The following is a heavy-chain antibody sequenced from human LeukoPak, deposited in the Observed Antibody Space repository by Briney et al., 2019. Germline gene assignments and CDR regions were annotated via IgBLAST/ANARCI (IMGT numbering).Heavy chain of an antibody. CDR2: ISYDGSNK. V-gene: IGHV3-30*03. Sequence: GGSLRLSCAASGFTFSSYGMHWVRQAPGKGLEWVAVISYDGSNKYYADSVKGRFTISRDNSKDTLYLQMNSLRAEDTAVYYCARDAVDTANAVWGQGTTVTVSS. D-gene: IGHD5-18*01. CDR1: GFTFSSYG. J-gene: IGHJ6*02. CDR3: ARDAVDTANAV.